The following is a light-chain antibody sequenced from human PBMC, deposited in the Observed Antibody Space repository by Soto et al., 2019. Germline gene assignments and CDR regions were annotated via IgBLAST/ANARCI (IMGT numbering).Light chain of an antibody. CDR1: SSDIGGYTY. V-gene: IGLV2-14*03. Sequence: QSALTQPASVSGYPGQSITISCTGTSSDIGGYTYVSWYQQHPGKAPKLMIFDVSDRPSGVSNRFSGSKSGNTASLTISGLQAEDEADYYCSSYTTTRTLVFGGGTQLTVL. CDR3: SSYTTTRTLV. CDR2: DVS. J-gene: IGLJ2*01.